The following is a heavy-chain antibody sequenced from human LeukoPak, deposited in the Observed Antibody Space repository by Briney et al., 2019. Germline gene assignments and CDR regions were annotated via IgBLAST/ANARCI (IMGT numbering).Heavy chain of an antibody. CDR3: ARGLGWELLGAFDI. CDR2: IIPIFGTA. Sequence: GASVKVSCKASGYTFTGYYMHWVRQAPGQGLEWMGGIIPIFGTANYAQKFQGRVTITADESTSTAYMELSSLRSEDTAVYYCARGLGWELLGAFDIWGQGTMVTVSS. J-gene: IGHJ3*02. D-gene: IGHD1-26*01. CDR1: GYTFTGYY. V-gene: IGHV1-69*13.